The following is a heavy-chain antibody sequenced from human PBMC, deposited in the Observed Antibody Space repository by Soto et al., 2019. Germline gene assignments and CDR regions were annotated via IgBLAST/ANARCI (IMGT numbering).Heavy chain of an antibody. CDR3: ARVGGYSYGRIYYYGMDV. J-gene: IGHJ6*02. D-gene: IGHD5-18*01. Sequence: QVQLQQWGAGLLKPSETLSLTCAVYGGSFSGYYWSWIRQPPGKGLEWIGEINHSGSTNYNPSLKSRVTISVDTSKNQFSLKRSSVTAADTAVYYCARVGGYSYGRIYYYGMDVWGQGTTVTVSS. CDR2: INHSGST. V-gene: IGHV4-34*01. CDR1: GGSFSGYY.